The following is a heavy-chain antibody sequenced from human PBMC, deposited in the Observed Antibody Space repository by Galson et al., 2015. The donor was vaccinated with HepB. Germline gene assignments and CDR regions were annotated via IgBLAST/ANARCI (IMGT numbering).Heavy chain of an antibody. J-gene: IGHJ6*02. D-gene: IGHD1-1*01. V-gene: IGHV3-74*01. CDR2: INSDGSST. Sequence: SLRLSCAASGFTFSSYWMHWVRQAPGKGLVWVSRINSDGSSTTYADSVKGRFTISRDNAKKTLYLQMNSLRAEDTAVYYCARDRTTALYYYYYGMDVWGQGTPVPVSS. CDR3: ARDRTTALYYYYYGMDV. CDR1: GFTFSSYW.